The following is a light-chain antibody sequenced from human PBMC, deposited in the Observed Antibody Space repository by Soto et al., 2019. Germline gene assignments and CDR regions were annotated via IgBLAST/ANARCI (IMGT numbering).Light chain of an antibody. CDR3: QQGYSNPWT. CDR1: QSISSW. Sequence: DIQMTEPPSTLSASVGDRVTITCRASQSISSWLAWYQQKPGKAPKLLIYDASSLESGVPSRFSGSGSGTEFTLTISSLQPDDFATYYCQQGYSNPWTFGQGTKVDIK. V-gene: IGKV1-5*01. CDR2: DAS. J-gene: IGKJ1*01.